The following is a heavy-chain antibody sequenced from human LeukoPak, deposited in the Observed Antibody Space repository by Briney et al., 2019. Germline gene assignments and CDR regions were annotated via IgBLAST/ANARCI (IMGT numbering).Heavy chain of an antibody. CDR3: ATIYSRAWMYYFAY. J-gene: IGHJ4*02. V-gene: IGHV4-39*01. CDR2: IYYSGST. D-gene: IGHD6-19*01. Sequence: SETLSLTCTVSGGSISSSSYYWGWIRQPPGKELEWIGSIYYSGSTYYNPSLKSRVTLSVDPSKNQFSLKLSSVTAADTAVYYCATIYSRAWMYYFAYWGQGTLVTVSS. CDR1: GGSISSSSYY.